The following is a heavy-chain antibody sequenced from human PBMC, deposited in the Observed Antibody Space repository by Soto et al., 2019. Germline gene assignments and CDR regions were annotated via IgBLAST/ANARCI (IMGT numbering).Heavy chain of an antibody. J-gene: IGHJ6*03. Sequence: QVQLVQSGAEVKQPGASVKVSCKASGYTFTNYGFTWVRQAPGQGLEWLGWISTYNGNTKYAQKVHGRLTMTTDTSTSTANMELTSLRSHDTALYYCARTTVTASYYYMDVWGKGSTVTVSS. CDR2: ISTYNGNT. CDR3: ARTTVTASYYYMDV. V-gene: IGHV1-18*01. D-gene: IGHD4-17*01. CDR1: GYTFTNYG.